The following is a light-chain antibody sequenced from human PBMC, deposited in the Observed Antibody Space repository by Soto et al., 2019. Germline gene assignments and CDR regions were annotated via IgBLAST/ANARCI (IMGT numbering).Light chain of an antibody. J-gene: IGLJ2*01. CDR1: SSDVGGYNY. CDR3: SSYTSSSTLVV. Sequence: QCALTQPASGSGSPGQSSTISCTGTSSDVGGYNYVSWYQQHPGKAPKLMIYDVTNRPSRVSNRFSGSTSGNTASLTISGLQAEDDADYYCSSYTSSSTLVVFGGGTQLTVL. CDR2: DVT. V-gene: IGLV2-14*01.